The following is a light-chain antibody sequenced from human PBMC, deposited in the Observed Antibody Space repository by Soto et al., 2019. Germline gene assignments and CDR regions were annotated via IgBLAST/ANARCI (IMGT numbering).Light chain of an antibody. Sequence: EIGLTQSPGTLSLSPGERATLSCRASQSVSSSYLAWYQQKPGQSPRLLIYGASRRATGIPDRFSGSGSGTDFTLTISRLEREDFAGYYCQQYGSSPPRYTFGQGTTLEIK. J-gene: IGKJ2*01. CDR1: QSVSSSY. V-gene: IGKV3-20*01. CDR3: QQYGSSPPRYT. CDR2: GAS.